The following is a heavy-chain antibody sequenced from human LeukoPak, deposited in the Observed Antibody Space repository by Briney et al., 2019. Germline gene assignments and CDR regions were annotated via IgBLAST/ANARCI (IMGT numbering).Heavy chain of an antibody. CDR3: AXXGIAVAQYYFDY. J-gene: IGHJ4*02. CDR1: GGSFSGYY. CDR2: INHSGST. Sequence: SETLSLTCAVYGGSFSGYYWSWIRQPPGKGLEWIGEINHSGSTNYNPSLKSRVTISVDTSKNQFSLKLSSVTAADTAVYYCAXXGIAVAQYYFDYWGQGTLVTVSS. D-gene: IGHD6-19*01. V-gene: IGHV4-34*01.